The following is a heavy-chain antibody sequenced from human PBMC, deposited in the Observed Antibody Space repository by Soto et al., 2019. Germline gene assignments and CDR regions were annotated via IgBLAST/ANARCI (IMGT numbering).Heavy chain of an antibody. Sequence: QLQLQESGPGLVKPAETLSLTCTVSGGSISSSSYYWGWIRPPPGKGREWIGSMYYSGSTYYNPSLKSRVTISVETSKSQFSMKLSSVAAADTAVYYCARHRRHMVRSIISNWFHPWGQRTLVNVSS. CDR2: MYYSGST. D-gene: IGHD3-10*01. V-gene: IGHV4-39*01. CDR3: ARHRRHMVRSIISNWFHP. CDR1: GGSISSSSYY. J-gene: IGHJ5*02.